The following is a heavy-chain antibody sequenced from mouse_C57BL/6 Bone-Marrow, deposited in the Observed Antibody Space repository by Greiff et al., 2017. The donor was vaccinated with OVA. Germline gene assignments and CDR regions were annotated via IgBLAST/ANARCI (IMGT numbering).Heavy chain of an antibody. V-gene: IGHV1-80*01. CDR1: GYAFSSYW. CDR2: IYPGDGDT. CDR3: ARSDDYDKFAY. D-gene: IGHD2-4*01. J-gene: IGHJ3*01. Sequence: VQLVESGAELVKPGASVKISCKASGYAFSSYWMNWVKQRPGKGLEWIGQIYPGDGDTNYNGKFKGKATLTADKSSSTAYMQLSSLTSEDSAVYFCARSDDYDKFAYWGQGTLVTVSA.